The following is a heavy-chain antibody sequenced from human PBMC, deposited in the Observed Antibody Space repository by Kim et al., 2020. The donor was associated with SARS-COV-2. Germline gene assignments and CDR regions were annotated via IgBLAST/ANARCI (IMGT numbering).Heavy chain of an antibody. V-gene: IGHV3-23*01. CDR2: ISPTGSNT. J-gene: IGHJ4*02. Sequence: GGSLRLSCAASGFTFSTYAMNWVRQAPGKGLDWVSAISPTGSNTYYADSVKGRFTISRDNSKNTLYLQMNSLRADDTAVYYCAAKLLGSKPFDYWGQGILVTVSS. CDR3: AAKLLGSKPFDY. CDR1: GFTFSTYA. D-gene: IGHD2-15*01.